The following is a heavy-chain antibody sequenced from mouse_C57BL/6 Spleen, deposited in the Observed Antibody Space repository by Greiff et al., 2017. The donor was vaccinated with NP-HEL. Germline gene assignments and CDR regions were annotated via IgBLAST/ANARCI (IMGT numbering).Heavy chain of an antibody. J-gene: IGHJ1*03. D-gene: IGHD1-1*01. CDR1: GYTFTDHT. CDR2: IYPRDGST. V-gene: IGHV1-78*01. CDR3: ARLSYGPLYFDV. Sequence: QVQLQQSDAELVKPGASVKISCKVSGYTFTDHTIHWMKQRPAQGLALIGYIYPRDGSTKYNEKFKGKATLTADKYSSTAYMQLNSLTSEDSAVYFCARLSYGPLYFDVWGTGTTVTVSS.